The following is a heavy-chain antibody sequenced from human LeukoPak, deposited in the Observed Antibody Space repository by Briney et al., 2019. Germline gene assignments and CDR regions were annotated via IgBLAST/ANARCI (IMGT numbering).Heavy chain of an antibody. CDR3: ARGWNYAFRFDY. D-gene: IGHD1-7*01. CDR2: IRYDGSNK. Sequence: GGSLRLSCAASGFTFRNYGMHWVRQAPGKGLEWAAFIRYDGSNKYYADPVKGRFTISRDNAKNLVYLQMNSLRAEDTAVYYCARGWNYAFRFDYWGQGTLVTVST. V-gene: IGHV3-30*02. CDR1: GFTFRNYG. J-gene: IGHJ4*02.